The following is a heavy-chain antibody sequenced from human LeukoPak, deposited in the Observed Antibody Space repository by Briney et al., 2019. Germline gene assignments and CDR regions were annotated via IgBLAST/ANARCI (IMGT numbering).Heavy chain of an antibody. J-gene: IGHJ4*02. CDR3: SRGELEGPDFDY. D-gene: IGHD1-26*01. CDR2: INPNSGAT. CDR1: ENTFTNYY. Sequence: ASVKVSCKASENTFTNYYMHWVRQAPGQGLEWMGWINPNSGATNYAQKFQGRVTMTRDTSISTAYMELSRLTSDDMAVYYCSRGELEGPDFDYWGQGTLVTVSS. V-gene: IGHV1-2*02.